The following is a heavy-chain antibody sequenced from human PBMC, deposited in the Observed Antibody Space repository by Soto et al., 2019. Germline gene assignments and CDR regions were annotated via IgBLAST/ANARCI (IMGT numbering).Heavy chain of an antibody. D-gene: IGHD3-10*01. CDR3: VRDYDQFSGSYSDIPLDD. CDR2: ISSSGSTI. V-gene: IGHV3-11*01. Sequence: PGGSLRLSCAASGFTFSDYYMSWIRQAPGKGLEWVSYISSSGSTIYYADSVKGRFTISRDNAKNTLYLQMNSLRAEDTAVYYCVRDYDQFSGSYSDIPLDDWGQGALVTVAS. CDR1: GFTFSDYY. J-gene: IGHJ4*02.